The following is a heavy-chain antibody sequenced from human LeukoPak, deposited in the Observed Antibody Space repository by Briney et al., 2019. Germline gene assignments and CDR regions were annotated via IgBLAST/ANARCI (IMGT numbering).Heavy chain of an antibody. CDR1: GFTFSSYG. V-gene: IGHV3-30*03. CDR3: ARVWSAFDV. CDR2: ISYDGSNK. D-gene: IGHD3-3*01. J-gene: IGHJ3*01. Sequence: GGSLRLSCAASGFTFSSYGMHWVRQAPGTGLEWVAVISYDGSNKYYADSVKGRFTISRDNSKNTLYLQMNSLRAEDTAVYYCARVWSAFDVWGQGTMVTVSS.